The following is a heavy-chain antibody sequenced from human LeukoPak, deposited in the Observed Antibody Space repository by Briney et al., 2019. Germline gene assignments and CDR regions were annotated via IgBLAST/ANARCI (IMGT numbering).Heavy chain of an antibody. V-gene: IGHV2-5*02. Sequence: SGPTLVNPTQTLTLTCTFSGFSLNTRGVGVGWIRQPPGRALEWLALIYWDDDGRYSPSLKSRLTITKDTSKNQVVLTMTNMDPVDTATYSCAHRKNYYDSSVFDNWGQGTLVTVSS. CDR3: AHRKNYYDSSVFDN. D-gene: IGHD3-22*01. CDR2: IYWDDDG. CDR1: GFSLNTRGVG. J-gene: IGHJ4*02.